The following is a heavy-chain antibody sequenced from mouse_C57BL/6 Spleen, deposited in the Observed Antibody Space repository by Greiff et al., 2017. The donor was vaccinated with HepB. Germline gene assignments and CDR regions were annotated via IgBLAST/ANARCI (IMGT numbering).Heavy chain of an antibody. CDR2: IYPGSGNT. V-gene: IGHV1-76*01. D-gene: IGHD4-1*01. CDR3: AGNWEGLFDY. Sequence: VQLQQSGAELVRPGASVKLSCKASGYTFTDYYINWVKQRPGQGLEWIARIYPGSGNTYYNEKFKGKATLTAEKSSSTAYMQLSSLTSEDSAVYVCAGNWEGLFDYWGQGTTLTVSS. J-gene: IGHJ2*01. CDR1: GYTFTDYY.